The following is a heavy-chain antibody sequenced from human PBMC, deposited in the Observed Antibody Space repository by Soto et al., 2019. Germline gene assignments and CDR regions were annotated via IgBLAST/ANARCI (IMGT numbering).Heavy chain of an antibody. CDR2: IIPIFGAP. Sequence: QVQLVQSGAEVKKPGSSVKVSCKASGGSFRSYAISWVRQAPVQGLEWMGGIIPIFGAPTYAQKFQGRVTIIANKSTSTAYMELSSLRSEDTALYYCARAGPVSGNHAFDIWGQGTLLTVSS. CDR1: GGSFRSYA. D-gene: IGHD6-19*01. CDR3: ARAGPVSGNHAFDI. J-gene: IGHJ3*02. V-gene: IGHV1-69*06.